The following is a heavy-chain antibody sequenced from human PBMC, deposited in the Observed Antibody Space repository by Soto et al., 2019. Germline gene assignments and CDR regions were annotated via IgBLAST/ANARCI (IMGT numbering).Heavy chain of an antibody. Sequence: SETLSLTCAVYGGSFSGYYWSWIRQPPGKGLEWIGEINHSGSTNYNPSLKSRVTISVDTSKNQFSLKLSSVTAADTAVYYCAREDLSIAARRFDYWGQGTLVTVSS. D-gene: IGHD6-6*01. CDR2: INHSGST. CDR3: AREDLSIAARRFDY. CDR1: GGSFSGYY. V-gene: IGHV4-34*01. J-gene: IGHJ4*02.